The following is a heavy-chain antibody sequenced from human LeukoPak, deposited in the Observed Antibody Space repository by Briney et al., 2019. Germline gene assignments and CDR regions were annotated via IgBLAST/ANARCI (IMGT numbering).Heavy chain of an antibody. Sequence: SETLSLTCAVYGGSFSGYYWSWIRQPPGKGLEWIGEINHSGSTNYNPSLKSRVTISVNTSKNQFSLKLSSVTAADTAVYYCASGGEMATPDAFDIWGQGTMVTVSS. CDR3: ASGGEMATPDAFDI. CDR1: GGSFSGYY. J-gene: IGHJ3*02. CDR2: INHSGST. V-gene: IGHV4-34*01. D-gene: IGHD5-24*01.